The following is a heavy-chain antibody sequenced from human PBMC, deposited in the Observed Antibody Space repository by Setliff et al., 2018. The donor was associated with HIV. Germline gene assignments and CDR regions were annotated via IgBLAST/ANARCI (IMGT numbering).Heavy chain of an antibody. CDR2: IYNSGGT. V-gene: IGHV4-31*02. CDR3: ARDATRGGDMDV. J-gene: IGHJ6*03. Sequence: PSETLSLTCTVSGGSISTGGYYWSWIRQHPGKGLEWIGYIYNSGGTYYNPSLKSRITMSIDTSKNQFSLKLNSVTAADTAVYYCARDATRGGDMDVWAKGTTVTVSS. D-gene: IGHD2-15*01. CDR1: GGSISTGGYY.